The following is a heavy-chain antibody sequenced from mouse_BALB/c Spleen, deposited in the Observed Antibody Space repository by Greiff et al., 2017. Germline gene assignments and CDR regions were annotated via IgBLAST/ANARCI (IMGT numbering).Heavy chain of an antibody. J-gene: IGHJ4*01. CDR2: INPYNGAT. CDR1: GYSFTGYY. Sequence: VQLQQSGPELVKPGASVKMSCKASGYSFTGYYMHWVKQSHVKSLEWIGRINPYNGATSYNQNFKDKASLTVDKSSSTAYMELHSLTSEDSAVYYCAREGRDYWGQGTSVTVSS. CDR3: AREGRDY. V-gene: IGHV1-34*02.